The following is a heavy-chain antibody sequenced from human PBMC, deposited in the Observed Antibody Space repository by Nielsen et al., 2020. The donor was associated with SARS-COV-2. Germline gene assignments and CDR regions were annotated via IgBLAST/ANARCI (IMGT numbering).Heavy chain of an antibody. CDR3: ARTGPDFWSGYWPYYYGMDV. Sequence: WIRQPPGKGLEWIGSIYYSGNTYYNPSLKSRVTISVDTSKNQFSLKLSSVTAADMAVYYCARTGPDFWSGYWPYYYGMDVWGQGTTVTVSS. V-gene: IGHV4-39*01. D-gene: IGHD3-3*01. J-gene: IGHJ6*02. CDR2: IYYSGNT.